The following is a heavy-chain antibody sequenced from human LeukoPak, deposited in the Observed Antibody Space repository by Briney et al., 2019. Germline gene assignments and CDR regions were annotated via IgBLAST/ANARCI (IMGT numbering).Heavy chain of an antibody. J-gene: IGHJ4*02. CDR2: IRYDGSNK. CDR3: AKGEITIFGVGSPTY. V-gene: IGHV3-30*02. Sequence: GGSLRLSCAASGFTFSSYGMHWVRQAPGKGLEWVAFIRYDGSNKYYADSVKGRFTISRDNSKNTLYVQMNSLRAEDTAVYYCAKGEITIFGVGSPTYWGQGTLVTVSS. CDR1: GFTFSSYG. D-gene: IGHD3-3*01.